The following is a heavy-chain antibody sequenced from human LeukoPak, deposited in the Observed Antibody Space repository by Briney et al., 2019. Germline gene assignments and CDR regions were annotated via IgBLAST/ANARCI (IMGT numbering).Heavy chain of an antibody. CDR3: ARDGNMITFGGVIVIPYYFDY. CDR1: GGSISSSNW. V-gene: IGHV4-4*02. J-gene: IGHJ4*02. CDR2: IYHSGST. D-gene: IGHD3-16*02. Sequence: SGTLSLTCAVSGGSISSSNWWSWVRQPPGKGLEWIGEIYHSGSTYSNPSLTSRVTISVDTSKNQFSLKLSSVTAADTAVYYCARDGNMITFGGVIVIPYYFDYWGQGTLVTVSS.